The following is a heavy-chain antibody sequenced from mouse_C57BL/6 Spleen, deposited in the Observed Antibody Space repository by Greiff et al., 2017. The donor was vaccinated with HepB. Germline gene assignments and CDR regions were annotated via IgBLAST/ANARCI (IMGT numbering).Heavy chain of an antibody. CDR3: TSTTVVATPYFDY. CDR1: GYTFTSYW. CDR2: IYPGNSDT. D-gene: IGHD1-1*01. V-gene: IGHV1-5*01. J-gene: IGHJ2*01. Sequence: EVQLQQSGTVLARPGASVKMSCKTSGYTFTSYWMHWVKQRPGQGLEWIGAIYPGNSDTSYNQKFKGKAKLTAVTSASTAYMELSSLTNEDSAVYYCTSTTVVATPYFDYWGQGTTLTVSS.